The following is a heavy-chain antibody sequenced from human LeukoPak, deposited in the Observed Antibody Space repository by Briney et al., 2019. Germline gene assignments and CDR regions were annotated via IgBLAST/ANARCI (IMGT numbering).Heavy chain of an antibody. D-gene: IGHD4-23*01. CDR2: ISAYNGNT. J-gene: IGHJ6*02. V-gene: IGHV1-18*01. Sequence: ASVKVSCKASGYTFTSYGISWVRQAPGQGLEWMGWISAYNGNTNYAQKLQGRDTMTTDTSTSTAYMELRSLRSDDTAVYYCARYRRPYGGNSGYYGMDVWGQGTTVTVSS. CDR3: ARYRRPYGGNSGYYGMDV. CDR1: GYTFTSYG.